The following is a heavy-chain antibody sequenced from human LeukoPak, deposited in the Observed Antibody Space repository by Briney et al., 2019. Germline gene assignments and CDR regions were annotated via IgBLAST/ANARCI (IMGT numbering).Heavy chain of an antibody. J-gene: IGHJ4*02. V-gene: IGHV3-43*01. Sequence: GGSLRLSCAASGFTFDDYTMHWVRQAPGKGLEWVSLISWDGGSTYYADSVKGRFTISRDNSKNSLYLQMNSLRTEDTALYYCAKDRGSSPKGFDYWGQGTLVTVSS. CDR2: ISWDGGST. D-gene: IGHD6-6*01. CDR3: AKDRGSSPKGFDY. CDR1: GFTFDDYT.